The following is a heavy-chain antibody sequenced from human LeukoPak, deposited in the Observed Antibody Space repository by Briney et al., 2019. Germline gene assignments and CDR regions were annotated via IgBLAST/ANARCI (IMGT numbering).Heavy chain of an antibody. V-gene: IGHV1-2*02. CDR3: ARDRWIQLRYYFDY. CDR1: GYTFTGYY. J-gene: IGHJ4*02. Sequence: ASVKVSCKASGYTFTGYYMHLVRQAPGQGLEWMGWINPNSGGTNYAQKFQGRVTMTRDTSISTAYMELSRLRSDDTAVYYCARDRWIQLRYYFDYWGQGTLVTVSS. D-gene: IGHD5-18*01. CDR2: INPNSGGT.